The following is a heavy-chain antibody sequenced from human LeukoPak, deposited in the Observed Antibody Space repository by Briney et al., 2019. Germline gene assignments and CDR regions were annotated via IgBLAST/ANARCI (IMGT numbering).Heavy chain of an antibody. V-gene: IGHV4-38-2*02. Sequence: SETLSLTCTVSGYSISSGYYWGWIRQPPGKGLEWIGSIYHSGSTYYNPSLKSRVTISVDTSKNQFSLKLSSVTAADTAVYYCARDDSSGYYVDYWGQGTLVAVSS. CDR1: GYSISSGYY. CDR3: ARDDSSGYYVDY. D-gene: IGHD3-22*01. J-gene: IGHJ4*02. CDR2: IYHSGST.